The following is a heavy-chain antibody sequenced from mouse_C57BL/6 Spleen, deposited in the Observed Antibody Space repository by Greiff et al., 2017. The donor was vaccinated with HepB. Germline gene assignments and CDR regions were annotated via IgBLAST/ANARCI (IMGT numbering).Heavy chain of an antibody. CDR3: ASLSSSGPFGY. CDR2: IDPSDSYT. Sequence: VQLQQPGAELVMPGASVKLSCKASGYTFTSYWMHWVKQRPGQGLEWIGEIDPSDSYTNYNQKFKGKSTLTVDKSSSTAYMQLSNLTSEDSAVYYCASLSSSGPFGYWGQGTTLTVSS. D-gene: IGHD3-2*02. V-gene: IGHV1-69*01. CDR1: GYTFTSYW. J-gene: IGHJ2*01.